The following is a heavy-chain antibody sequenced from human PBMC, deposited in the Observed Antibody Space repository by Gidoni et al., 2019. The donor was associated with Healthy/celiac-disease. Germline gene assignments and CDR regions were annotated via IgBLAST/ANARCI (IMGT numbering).Heavy chain of an antibody. Sequence: QVTLKESGPVLVKPTETLTLTCTVSGFSLSNARMGVSWIRQPPGKALEWLAHIFSNDEKSYSTSLKSRLTISKDTSKSQVVLTMTNMDPVDTATYYCARTPILYCSGGSCYSRYFDLWGRGTLVTVSS. CDR1: GFSLSNARMG. J-gene: IGHJ2*01. CDR2: IFSNDEK. V-gene: IGHV2-26*01. D-gene: IGHD2-15*01. CDR3: ARTPILYCSGGSCYSRYFDL.